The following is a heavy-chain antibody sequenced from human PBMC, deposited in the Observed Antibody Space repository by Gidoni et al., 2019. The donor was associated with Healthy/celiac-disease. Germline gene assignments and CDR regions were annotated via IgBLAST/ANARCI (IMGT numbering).Heavy chain of an antibody. V-gene: IGHV3-30-3*01. CDR3: ARDQVDTAPPYYYMDV. CDR2: ISYDGSNK. J-gene: IGHJ6*03. D-gene: IGHD5-18*01. CDR1: GFTFSSYA. Sequence: VQLVESGGGVVQPGRSLRLSCAASGFTFSSYAMHWVRQAPGKGLEWVAVISYDGSNKYYADSVKGRFTISRDNSKNTLYLQMNSLRAEDTAVYYCARDQVDTAPPYYYMDVWGKGTTVTVSS.